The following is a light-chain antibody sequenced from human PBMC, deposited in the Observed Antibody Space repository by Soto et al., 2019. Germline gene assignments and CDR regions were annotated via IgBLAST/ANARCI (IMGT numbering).Light chain of an antibody. J-gene: IGKJ1*01. V-gene: IGKV3-20*01. CDR3: QQYIDSPRT. CDR1: QTVNRNY. Sequence: EIVLTQSPGTLALSLGDGATLSCRASQTVNRNYLAWYHQKPGQPPRLLIYGVSNRATGVPDRFSGGESQTEFTLTIVRLEPDDFGTYYCQQYIDSPRTFGQGTRVEV. CDR2: GVS.